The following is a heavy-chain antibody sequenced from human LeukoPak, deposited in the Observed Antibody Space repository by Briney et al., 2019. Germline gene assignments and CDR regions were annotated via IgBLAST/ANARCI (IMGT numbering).Heavy chain of an antibody. CDR3: ASASSATYYWAPHY. CDR2: ISSDGNSI. CDR1: GFDVSRYW. Sequence: PGGSLRLSCAASGFDVSRYWMNWVRQVPGKGLVWVARISSDGNSISYADSAKGRFSISRDNSKNTMYLQMNSLRAEDTAVYYCASASSATYYWAPHYWGQGTLVTVSS. D-gene: IGHD3-10*01. V-gene: IGHV3-74*01. J-gene: IGHJ4*02.